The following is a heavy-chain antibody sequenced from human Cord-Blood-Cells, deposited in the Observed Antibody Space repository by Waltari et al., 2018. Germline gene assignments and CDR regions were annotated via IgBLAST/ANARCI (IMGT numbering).Heavy chain of an antibody. CDR2: INQNGRH. Sequence: QVQLQQWGAGLLMPSETLSLPCAASAGPFSGYYWSRIRQPPGKGLEWSGEINQNGRHNNNPSRKRRVTRSTDTTKSQFSLRLSSVTAADTAVYYCARVYYDYVYGMDVWGQGTTVTVSS. CDR3: ARVYYDYVYGMDV. CDR1: AGPFSGYY. D-gene: IGHD3-16*01. J-gene: IGHJ6*02. V-gene: IGHV4-34*01.